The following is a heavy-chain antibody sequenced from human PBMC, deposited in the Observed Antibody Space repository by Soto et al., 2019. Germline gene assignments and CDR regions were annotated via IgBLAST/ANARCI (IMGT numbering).Heavy chain of an antibody. CDR1: GCTFSSYG. CDR3: ANLSYYDSSAYSDLDY. J-gene: IGHJ4*02. D-gene: IGHD3-22*01. V-gene: IGHV3-30*18. Sequence: GGSLRLSCAASGCTFSSYGMHWVRHAPGKGLEWVAVISYDASNKYYASSVKGPFTISRDNSKNTLYLQINRLRAEDTAVYYSANLSYYDSSAYSDLDYWGQGTLVTVSS. CDR2: ISYDASNK.